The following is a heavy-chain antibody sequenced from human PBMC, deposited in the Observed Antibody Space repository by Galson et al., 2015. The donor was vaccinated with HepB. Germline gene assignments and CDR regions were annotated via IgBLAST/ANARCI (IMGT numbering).Heavy chain of an antibody. V-gene: IGHV3-74*03. CDR2: IKSDGSSI. CDR1: GFTFSSQW. J-gene: IGHJ3*02. D-gene: IGHD2/OR15-2a*01. Sequence: SLRLSCAASGFTFSSQWMNWVRQAPGEGPVWVSRIKSDGSSIMYADSVKGRFTISRDNARNTLYLQMNSLRVDDTAVYYCARYCDSVSCSKAAFDIWGQGTMVTVSS. CDR3: ARYCDSVSCSKAAFDI.